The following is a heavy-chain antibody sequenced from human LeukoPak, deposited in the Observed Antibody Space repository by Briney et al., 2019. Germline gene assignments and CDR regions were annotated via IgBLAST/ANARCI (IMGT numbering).Heavy chain of an antibody. D-gene: IGHD3-22*01. J-gene: IGHJ4*02. CDR2: INPNSGGT. V-gene: IGHV1-2*02. Sequence: ASVKVSCKASGYTFTGYYMHWVRQAPAQGLEWMGWINPNSGGTNYAQKFQGRVNMTRDTSISTAYMELSRLRSDDTAVYYCARALSSGQDCWGQGTLVTVSS. CDR1: GYTFTGYY. CDR3: ARALSSGQDC.